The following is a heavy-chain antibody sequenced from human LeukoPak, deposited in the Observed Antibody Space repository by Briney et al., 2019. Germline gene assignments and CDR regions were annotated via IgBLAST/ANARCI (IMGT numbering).Heavy chain of an antibody. J-gene: IGHJ3*02. V-gene: IGHV4-4*07. Sequence: PSETLSLTCTVSGGSISSYYWSWIRQPAGKGLEWIGRIYTSGSTNYNPSLKSRVTMSVDTSKNQFSLKLSSVTAADTAVYYCARDGVYCSGGSCYPDAFDIWGQGTMVTVSS. D-gene: IGHD2-15*01. CDR1: GGSISSYY. CDR2: IYTSGST. CDR3: ARDGVYCSGGSCYPDAFDI.